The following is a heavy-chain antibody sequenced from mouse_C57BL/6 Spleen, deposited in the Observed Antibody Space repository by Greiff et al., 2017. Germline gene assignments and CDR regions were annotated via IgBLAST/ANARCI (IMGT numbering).Heavy chain of an antibody. V-gene: IGHV1-72*01. D-gene: IGHD1-1*01. Sequence: QVQLQQSGAELVKPGASVKLSCKASGYTFTSYWMHWVKQRPGRGLGWIGRIDPNSGGTKYNEKFKSKATLTVDKPSSTAYIQLSSLTSEDSAVYYCARRILYYGTGDAMDYWGQGTSVTVSS. J-gene: IGHJ4*01. CDR1: GYTFTSYW. CDR3: ARRILYYGTGDAMDY. CDR2: IDPNSGGT.